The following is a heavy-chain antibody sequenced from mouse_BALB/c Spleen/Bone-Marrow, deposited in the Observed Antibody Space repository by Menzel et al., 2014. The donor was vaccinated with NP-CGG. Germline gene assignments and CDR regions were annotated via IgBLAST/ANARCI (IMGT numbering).Heavy chain of an antibody. Sequence: VQLQQSGAELVRPGTSVKVSCKASGYAFTNYLIEWVKLRPGQGLEWIGVLNPGSGGTNYNEKFKGKATLTADKSSSSAYMQLSSLTSDDSAVYFCARRIYYAMGYWGQGTTLTVSS. V-gene: IGHV1-54*01. D-gene: IGHD2-1*01. CDR1: GYAFTNYL. CDR2: LNPGSGGT. J-gene: IGHJ2*01. CDR3: ARRIYYAMGY.